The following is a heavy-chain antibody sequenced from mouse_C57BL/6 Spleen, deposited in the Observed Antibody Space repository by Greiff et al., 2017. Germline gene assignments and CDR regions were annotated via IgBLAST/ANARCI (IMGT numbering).Heavy chain of an antibody. J-gene: IGHJ2*01. CDR3: ARPYYSNYERDY. CDR1: GYAFTNYL. V-gene: IGHV1-54*01. D-gene: IGHD2-5*01. Sequence: QVQLQQSGAELVRPGTSVKVSCKASGYAFTNYLIEWVKQRPGQGLEWIGVINPGSGGTNYNEKFKGKATLTADKSSSTAYMQLSSLTSEDSEVDFCARPYYSNYERDYWGQGTTLTVSS. CDR2: INPGSGGT.